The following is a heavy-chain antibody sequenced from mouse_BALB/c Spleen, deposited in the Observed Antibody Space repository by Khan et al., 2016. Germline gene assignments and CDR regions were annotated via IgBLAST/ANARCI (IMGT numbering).Heavy chain of an antibody. D-gene: IGHD1-1*01. V-gene: IGHV1-4*01. CDR1: GYTFTRYT. CDR2: INPSSGYT. Sequence: QVRLQQSGAELARPGASVKMSCKASGYTFTRYTMQWVKQRPGQGLEWIGYINPSSGYTDYNQKFKDKATLTADKSSSTAYMQLSSLTSEDSAVSYSARERAVVANFDYWGQGTTLTVSS. CDR3: ARERAVVANFDY. J-gene: IGHJ2*01.